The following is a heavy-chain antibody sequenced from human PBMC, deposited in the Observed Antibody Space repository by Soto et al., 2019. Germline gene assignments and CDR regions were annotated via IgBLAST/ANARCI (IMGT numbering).Heavy chain of an antibody. V-gene: IGHV4-4*07. D-gene: IGHD6-6*01. J-gene: IGHJ6*02. CDR3: ARGTEVSRIAARPQGYYGMDV. CDR1: GGPISSYY. CDR2: IYTSGST. Sequence: PSETLSLTCTVSGGPISSYYWSWIRQPAGKGLEWIGRIYTSGSTNYNPSLKSRVTMSVDTSKNQFSLKLSSVTAADTAVYYCARGTEVSRIAARPQGYYGMDVWGQGTTVTVSS.